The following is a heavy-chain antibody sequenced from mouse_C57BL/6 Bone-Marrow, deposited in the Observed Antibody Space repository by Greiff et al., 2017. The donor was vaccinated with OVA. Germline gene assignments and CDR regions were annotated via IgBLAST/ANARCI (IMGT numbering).Heavy chain of an antibody. V-gene: IGHV1-15*01. D-gene: IGHD1-1*01. J-gene: IGHJ4*01. Sequence: QVQLKESGAELVRPGASVTLSCKASGYTFTDYEMHWVKQTPVHGLEWIGAIDPETGGTAYNQKFKGKAILTADKSSSTAYMELRSLTSEDSAVYYCTRDSYGYAMDYWGQGTSVTVSS. CDR1: GYTFTDYE. CDR2: IDPETGGT. CDR3: TRDSYGYAMDY.